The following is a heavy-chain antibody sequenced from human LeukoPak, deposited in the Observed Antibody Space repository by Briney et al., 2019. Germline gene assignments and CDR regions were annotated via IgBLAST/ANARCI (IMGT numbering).Heavy chain of an antibody. CDR3: ARDLKRGYSGYGPVV. J-gene: IGHJ4*02. Sequence: GGPLSPSVPASEFPFSGFSMNWFRQAQGKGLEWVSYIISSSSTIYYADSVKGRFTISRDNAKNSLYLQMNSLRAEDTAVYYCARDLKRGYSGYGPVVWGQGTLVTVSS. V-gene: IGHV3-48*01. CDR2: IISSSSTI. D-gene: IGHD5-12*01. CDR1: EFPFSGFS.